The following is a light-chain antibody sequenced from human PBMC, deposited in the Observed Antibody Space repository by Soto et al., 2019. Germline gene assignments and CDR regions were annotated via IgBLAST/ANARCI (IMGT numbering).Light chain of an antibody. J-gene: IGKJ3*01. CDR2: DVS. CDR3: LQTYNSPLT. V-gene: IGKV1-39*01. Sequence: DIQMTQSPSSLSASVGDRVTITCRASQSISAYLNWYQQKPGEAPKLLIFDVSVLESGVPSRFSGSGSATDFTLSSTRLQADDVATYYCLQTYNSPLTFGHGTKLEFK. CDR1: QSISAY.